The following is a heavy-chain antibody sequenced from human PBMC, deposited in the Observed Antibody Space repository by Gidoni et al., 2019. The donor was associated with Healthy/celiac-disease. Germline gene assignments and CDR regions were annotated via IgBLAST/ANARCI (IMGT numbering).Heavy chain of an antibody. CDR2: IKQDGSEK. J-gene: IGHJ4*02. CDR1: AFTFSSYW. Sequence: EVQLVESGGGLVQPGGSLRLSCAASAFTFSSYWMSWVRQAQGKGLEWVANIKQDGSEKYYVDSVKGRFTISRDNAKNSLYLQMNSLRAEDTAVYYCAREDETYYYDSAGVDYWGQGTLVTVSS. CDR3: AREDETYYYDSAGVDY. D-gene: IGHD3-22*01. V-gene: IGHV3-7*01.